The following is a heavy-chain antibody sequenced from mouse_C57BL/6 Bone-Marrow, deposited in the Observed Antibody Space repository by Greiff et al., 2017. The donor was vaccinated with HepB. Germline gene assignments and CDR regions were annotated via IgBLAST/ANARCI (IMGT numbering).Heavy chain of an antibody. CDR2: ISNGGGST. CDR3: ARQLTTVVAPFAY. Sequence: EVQLVESGGGLVQPGGSLKLSCAASGFTFSDYYMYWVRQTPEKRLEWVAYISNGGGSTYYPDTVKGRFTISRDNAKNTLYLQMSRLKSEDTAMYYCARQLTTVVAPFAYWGQGTLVTVSA. D-gene: IGHD1-1*01. CDR1: GFTFSDYY. V-gene: IGHV5-12*01. J-gene: IGHJ3*01.